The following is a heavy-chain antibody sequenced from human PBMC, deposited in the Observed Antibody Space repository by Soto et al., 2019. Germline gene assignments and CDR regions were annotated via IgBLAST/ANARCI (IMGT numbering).Heavy chain of an antibody. J-gene: IGHJ4*02. D-gene: IGHD5-12*01. CDR2: IYWDDDK. CDR3: AHVYGGYDDFDY. CDR1: GLSLCTSGVG. Sequence: QITVKECGPTLVKPTQTLTLTFTYSGLSLCTSGVGVCWIRRPPGKALEWLALIYWDDDKRYSPSRKSRLTITKDASKNQAGPTMSNMDPVDTATVFGAHVYGGYDDFDYWGQATVVTVSS. V-gene: IGHV2-5*02.